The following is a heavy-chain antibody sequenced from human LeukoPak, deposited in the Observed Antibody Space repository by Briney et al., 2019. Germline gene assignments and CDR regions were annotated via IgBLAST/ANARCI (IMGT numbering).Heavy chain of an antibody. D-gene: IGHD3-3*01. V-gene: IGHV1-24*01. CDR3: SIRLRFLEWLAPGDY. J-gene: IGHJ4*02. CDR2: FVPEHGET. CDR1: GHSLSEIS. Sequence: ASVKVSCKVSGHSLSEISMHWVRQAPGKGLEWVGNFVPEHGETVYAQNFQGRVTMSNDTSTETAYMELSSLRSDDTAVYYCSIRLRFLEWLAPGDYWGPGSPVTVSS.